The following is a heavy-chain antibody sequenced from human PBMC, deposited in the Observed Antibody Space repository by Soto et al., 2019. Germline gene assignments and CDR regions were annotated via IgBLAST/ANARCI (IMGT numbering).Heavy chain of an antibody. V-gene: IGHV1-18*01. D-gene: IGHD3-22*01. J-gene: IGHJ4*02. CDR1: GYTFTSYG. CDR2: ISAYNGNT. Sequence: QVQLVQSGAEVKKPGASVKVSCKASGYTFTSYGISWVRQAPGQGLEWMGWISAYNGNTNYAQKPQGRVTMTTDTSTSTAYMELRRLRSDDTAVYYCARDGYYDSSGYRSDFDYWGQGTLVTVSS. CDR3: ARDGYYDSSGYRSDFDY.